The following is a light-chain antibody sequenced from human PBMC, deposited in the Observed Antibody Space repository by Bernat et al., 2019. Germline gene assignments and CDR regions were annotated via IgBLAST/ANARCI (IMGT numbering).Light chain of an antibody. CDR2: EVT. Sequence: QSALTQPPSAAGSPGQSVTISCTGTSRDVGAYNSVSWYQQHPGKAPKLLISEVTKRPSGVPDRFSGSKSGNTASLTVSGLQAEDEADYYCSSYAGSNNWGVFGGGTKLTVL. V-gene: IGLV2-8*01. CDR1: SRDVGAYNS. J-gene: IGLJ2*01. CDR3: SSYAGSNNWGV.